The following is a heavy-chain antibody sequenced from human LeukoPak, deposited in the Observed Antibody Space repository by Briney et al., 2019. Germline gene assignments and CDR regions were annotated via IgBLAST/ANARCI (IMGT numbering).Heavy chain of an antibody. Sequence: ASVKVSCKASGGTFSSYTISWVRQAPGQGLEWMGRITPILGIANYAQKFQGRVTITADKSTSTAYMELSSLRSEDTAVYYCARGDPGRYYYYGMDVWGQGTTVTVSS. V-gene: IGHV1-69*02. J-gene: IGHJ6*02. CDR3: ARGDPGRYYYYGMDV. CDR2: ITPILGIA. CDR1: GGTFSSYT.